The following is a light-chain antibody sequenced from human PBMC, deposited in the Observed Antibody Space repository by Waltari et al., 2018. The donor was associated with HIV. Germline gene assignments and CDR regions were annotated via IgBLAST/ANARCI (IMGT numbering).Light chain of an antibody. V-gene: IGLV2-14*01. CDR3: SSYTSSSTRV. J-gene: IGLJ2*01. CDR1: SSDVGGYNY. CDR2: EVS. Sequence: QSALTQPASVSGSPGQSITISCTGPSSDVGGYNYVSWYQQHPGKAPKRMIYEVSNRPSGVSNRFSGSKAGNTASLTISGLQAEDEADYYCSSYTSSSTRVFGGGTKLTVL.